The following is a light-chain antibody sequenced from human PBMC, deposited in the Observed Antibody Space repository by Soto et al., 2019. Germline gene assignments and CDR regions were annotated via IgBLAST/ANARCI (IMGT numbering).Light chain of an antibody. V-gene: IGLV2-14*03. CDR1: SSDVGAYDY. CDR2: EVS. J-gene: IGLJ1*01. CDR3: SSHTTSDTRV. Sequence: QSALTQPASVSGSPGQSIAISCTGSSSDVGAYDYVSWYQQHPDKAPRLIMYEVSYRPSGVSNRFSGSKSVNTATLTISGLQAEDEGDYYRSSHTTSDTRVFGTGTKVTVL.